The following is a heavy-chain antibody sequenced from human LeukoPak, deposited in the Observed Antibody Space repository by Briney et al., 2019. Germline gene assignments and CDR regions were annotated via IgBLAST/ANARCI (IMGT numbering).Heavy chain of an antibody. CDR3: ASPKYHYYFDY. V-gene: IGHV4-39*01. Sequence: SETLSLTCTVSGGSISSSSYYWGWIRQPPGKGLEWIGSIYYSGSTYYNPSLKSRVTISVDTSKNQFSLKLSSVTPADTAVYYCASPKYHYYFDYWGQGTLVTVSS. D-gene: IGHD6-6*01. CDR2: IYYSGST. CDR1: GGSISSSSYY. J-gene: IGHJ4*02.